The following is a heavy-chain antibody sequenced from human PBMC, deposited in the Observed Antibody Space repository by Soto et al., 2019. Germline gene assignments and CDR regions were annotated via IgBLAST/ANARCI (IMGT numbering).Heavy chain of an antibody. V-gene: IGHV3-33*01. CDR2: ILNDGSNE. Sequence: QVQLVESGGGVVQPGTSLRLSCAASGFTFSRFGMHWVRQAPGKGLEWVGVILNDGSNEKYADSVKGRFTISRDNSKNTLYLQMNSLRAEDTSVYYCARDDDFDDNGLDYWGQGTLVTVSS. J-gene: IGHJ4*02. CDR3: ARDDDFDDNGLDY. D-gene: IGHD4-17*01. CDR1: GFTFSRFG.